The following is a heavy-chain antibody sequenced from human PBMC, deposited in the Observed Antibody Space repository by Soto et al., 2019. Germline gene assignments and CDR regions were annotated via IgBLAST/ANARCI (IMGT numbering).Heavy chain of an antibody. D-gene: IGHD3-3*01. CDR2: ISGDGGST. CDR3: AKDSHDFWSGYYFDY. Sequence: GGSLRLSCAAFGFTFDDYAMHWVRQAPGKGLEWVSLISGDGGSTYYADSVKGRFTISRDNSKNSLYLQMNSLRTEDTALYYCAKDSHDFWSGYYFDYWGQGTLVTVSS. J-gene: IGHJ4*02. V-gene: IGHV3-43*02. CDR1: GFTFDDYA.